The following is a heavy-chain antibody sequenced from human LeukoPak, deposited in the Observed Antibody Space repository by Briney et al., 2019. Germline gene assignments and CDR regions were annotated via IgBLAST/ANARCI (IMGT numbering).Heavy chain of an antibody. CDR1: GLTIGSYA. CDR2: ISGSGGDT. V-gene: IGHV3-23*01. J-gene: IGHJ6*02. CDR3: AKGSRNPMGYYYDGMDV. Sequence: GGSLRLSCASSGLTIGSYAMNWVRQAPGKGLEWVSAISGSGGDTYYADSVKGRFTISRDNSKNTLSLQMNSLRAEDSAVYYCAKGSRNPMGYYYDGMDVRGQAGAVSVSS. D-gene: IGHD1-14*01.